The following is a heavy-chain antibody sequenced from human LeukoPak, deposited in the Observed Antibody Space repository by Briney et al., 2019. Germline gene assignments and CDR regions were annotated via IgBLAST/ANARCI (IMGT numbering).Heavy chain of an antibody. CDR3: AKCRHYYDSSGYFANEYFQH. CDR2: ISYDGSNK. J-gene: IGHJ1*01. Sequence: GGSLRLSCAASGFTFSSYAMHWVRQAPGKGLEWVAVISYDGSNKYYADSVKGRFTISRDNSKNTLYLQMNSLRAEDTAVYYCAKCRHYYDSSGYFANEYFQHWGQGTLVTVSS. V-gene: IGHV3-30-3*02. D-gene: IGHD3-22*01. CDR1: GFTFSSYA.